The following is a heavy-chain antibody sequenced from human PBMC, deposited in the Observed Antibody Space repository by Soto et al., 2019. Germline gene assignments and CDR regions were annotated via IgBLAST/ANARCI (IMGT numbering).Heavy chain of an antibody. Sequence: PGGSLRLSCAASGFTFSDYYMSWIRQAPGKGLEWVSYISSSGSTIYYADSVKGRFTISRDNAKNSLYLQMNSLRAEDTAVYYCARDPSVEEAAAATGAVASGYYYYGMDVWGQGTTFTVSS. V-gene: IGHV3-11*01. CDR2: ISSSGSTI. J-gene: IGHJ6*02. CDR1: GFTFSDYY. D-gene: IGHD6-13*01. CDR3: ARDPSVEEAAAATGAVASGYYYYGMDV.